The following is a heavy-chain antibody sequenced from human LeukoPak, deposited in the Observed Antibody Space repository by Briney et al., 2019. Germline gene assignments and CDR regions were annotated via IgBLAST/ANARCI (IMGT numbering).Heavy chain of an antibody. Sequence: APVKVSCKASGSTFTSYGISWVRQAPGQGLEWMGWISAYNGNTNYAQKLQGRVTMTTDTSTSTAYMELRSLRSDDTAVYYCASSAAYDFWSGYYSDYWGQGTLVTVSS. CDR2: ISAYNGNT. CDR3: ASSAAYDFWSGYYSDY. CDR1: GSTFTSYG. J-gene: IGHJ4*02. D-gene: IGHD3-3*01. V-gene: IGHV1-18*01.